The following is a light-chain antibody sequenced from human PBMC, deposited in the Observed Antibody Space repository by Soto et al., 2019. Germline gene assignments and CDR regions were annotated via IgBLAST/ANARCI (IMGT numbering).Light chain of an antibody. V-gene: IGKV2-28*01. J-gene: IGKJ1*01. Sequence: DIVMTQSPLSLPVTPGEPASISCRSSQSLLHSNGYNYLDWYLQKPGQSPQLLIYLGSNRASGVPDRFSGSRSGTDFTLKISRVEAEDVGVYYCMQALQTQGTFGQGTKVEIK. CDR1: QSLLHSNGYNY. CDR2: LGS. CDR3: MQALQTQGT.